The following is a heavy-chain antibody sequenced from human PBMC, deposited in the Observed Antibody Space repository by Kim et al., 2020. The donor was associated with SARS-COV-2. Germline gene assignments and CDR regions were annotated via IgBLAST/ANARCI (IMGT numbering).Heavy chain of an antibody. Sequence: SESLSLTCTLSGDSVSNTTYYWGWIRQPPGKGLEWIGTVYFTGSTYQNSSHKRRLTATVDTTKNQFSLGLRSVTAADTGIYYCARRGPRMEGPFDF. CDR2: VYFTGST. D-gene: IGHD2-15*01. J-gene: IGHJ3*01. CDR3: ARRGPRMEGPFDF. CDR1: GDSVSNTTYY. V-gene: IGHV4-39*01.